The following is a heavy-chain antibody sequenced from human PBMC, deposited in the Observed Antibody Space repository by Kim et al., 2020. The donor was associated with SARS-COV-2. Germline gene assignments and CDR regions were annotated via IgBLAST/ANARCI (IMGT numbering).Heavy chain of an antibody. J-gene: IGHJ4*02. D-gene: IGHD5-12*01. Sequence: GGSLRLSCAASGFTFDDYAMHWVRQAPGKGLEWVSGISWNSGSIGYADSVKGRFTISSDNAKKSLYLQMNSLIAEDTALYYCAKDIKAITDGYFDYWGQGTLVTVSS. CDR1: GFTFDDYA. CDR2: ISWNSGSI. CDR3: AKDIKAITDGYFDY. V-gene: IGHV3-9*01.